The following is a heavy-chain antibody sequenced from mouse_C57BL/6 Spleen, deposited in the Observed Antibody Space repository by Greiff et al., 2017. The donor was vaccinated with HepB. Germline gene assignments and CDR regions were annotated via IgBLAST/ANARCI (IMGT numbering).Heavy chain of an antibody. Sequence: QVQLQQSGAELVRPGASVKLSCKASGYTFTDYYINWVKQRPGQGLEWIARIYPGSGNTYYNEKFKGKATLTAEKSSSTAYMQLSSLTSEDSAVYFCAREDYDGFDYWGQGTTLTVSS. J-gene: IGHJ2*01. D-gene: IGHD2-4*01. CDR2: IYPGSGNT. V-gene: IGHV1-76*01. CDR3: AREDYDGFDY. CDR1: GYTFTDYY.